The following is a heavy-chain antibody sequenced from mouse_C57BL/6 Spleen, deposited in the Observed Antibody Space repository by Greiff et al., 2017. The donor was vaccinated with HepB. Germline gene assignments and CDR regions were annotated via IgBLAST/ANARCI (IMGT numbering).Heavy chain of an antibody. D-gene: IGHD2-4*01. CDR1: GFTFSDYG. CDR2: ISSGSSTI. J-gene: IGHJ4*01. CDR3: ARSPYDYDEDYYAMDY. V-gene: IGHV5-17*01. Sequence: EVMLVESGGGLVKPGGSLKLSCAASGFTFSDYGMHWVRQAPEKGLEWVAYISSGSSTIYYADTVKGRVTISRDNAKNTLFLQMTSLRSEDTAMYYCARSPYDYDEDYYAMDYWGQGTSVTVSS.